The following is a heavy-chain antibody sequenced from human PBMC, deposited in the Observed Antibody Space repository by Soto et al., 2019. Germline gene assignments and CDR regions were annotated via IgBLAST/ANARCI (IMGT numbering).Heavy chain of an antibody. V-gene: IGHV5-51*01. J-gene: IGHJ6*02. CDR1: GYSFTIYW. Sequence: GESLKISCNGSGYSFTIYWIGWVRQMPGKGLEWMGIIYPGDSDTRYSPSFQGQVTISADKSISTAYLQWSSLKASDTAMYYCARLSCSSTSCYQAYYYYYGMDVWGQGTTVAVS. D-gene: IGHD2-2*01. CDR2: IYPGDSDT. CDR3: ARLSCSSTSCYQAYYYYYGMDV.